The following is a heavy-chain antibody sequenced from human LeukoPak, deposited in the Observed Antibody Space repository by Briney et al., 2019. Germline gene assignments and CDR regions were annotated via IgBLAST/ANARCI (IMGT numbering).Heavy chain of an antibody. CDR2: IDINGGST. D-gene: IGHD3-22*01. CDR3: AKEGRLTVAAVVVENYFDY. CDR1: GFTFSSHA. V-gene: IGHV3-23*01. Sequence: LSGGSLRLSCVASGFTFSSHAMCWVRQAPGKGLEWVASIDINGGSTYYEDSVQGRFTISRDNSGTTVSLQMNSLTTDDTAEYFCAKEGRLTVAAVVVENYFDYWGQGTPVIVSA. J-gene: IGHJ4*02.